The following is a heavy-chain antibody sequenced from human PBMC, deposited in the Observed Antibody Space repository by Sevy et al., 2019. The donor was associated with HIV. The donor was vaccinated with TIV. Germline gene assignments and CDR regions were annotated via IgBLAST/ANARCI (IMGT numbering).Heavy chain of an antibody. V-gene: IGHV3-7*01. CDR2: INQDGSEM. Sequence: GGSLRLSCKASGFSFTDFWMQWVRQVPGKGPEWVANINQDGSEMYYVDSVKGRFTISRDNAESALYLQMYGLRAEDAATYFCARRYFDLWGQGTVVTVSS. J-gene: IGHJ4*02. CDR1: GFSFTDFW. CDR3: ARRYFDL.